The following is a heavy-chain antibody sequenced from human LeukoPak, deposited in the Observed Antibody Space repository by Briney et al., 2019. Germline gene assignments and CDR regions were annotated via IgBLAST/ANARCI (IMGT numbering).Heavy chain of an antibody. V-gene: IGHV1-8*03. Sequence: ASVKVSCKASGYTFTSYDINWVRQATGQGLEWMGWINPNSGITVYAQKFQGRVTITRNPSISTAYMELSSLRSEDTAVYYCARVTHGSGSYYNDYWGQGTLVTVSS. D-gene: IGHD3-10*01. CDR3: ARVTHGSGSYYNDY. CDR1: GYTFTSYD. CDR2: INPNSGIT. J-gene: IGHJ4*02.